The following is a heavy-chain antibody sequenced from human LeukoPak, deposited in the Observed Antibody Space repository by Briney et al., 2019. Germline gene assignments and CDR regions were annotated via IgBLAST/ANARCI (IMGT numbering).Heavy chain of an antibody. CDR3: ARDYSDSSGYSPFQH. V-gene: IGHV4-61*01. J-gene: IGHJ1*01. CDR2: IYYTGST. D-gene: IGHD3-22*01. Sequence: SETLSLTCTVSGGSISSSSYNWNWIRQPPGKGLEWIGFIYYTGSTIYNPSLKSRVTISVDTSKNQFSLRLTSVTAADTAVYYCARDYSDSSGYSPFQHWGQGTLVTVSS. CDR1: GGSISSSSYN.